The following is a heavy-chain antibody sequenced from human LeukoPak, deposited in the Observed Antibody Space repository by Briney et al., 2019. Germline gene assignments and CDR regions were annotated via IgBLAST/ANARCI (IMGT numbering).Heavy chain of an antibody. V-gene: IGHV1-2*04. J-gene: IGHJ4*02. Sequence: GASVKVSCKASGYTFTGYYMHWVRQAPGQGLEWMGWINPNSGGTNYAQKFQGWVTMTRDTSISTAYMELSRLRSDDTAVYYCARTPGCSSTSCPRPFDYWGQGTLVTVSS. CDR1: GYTFTGYY. CDR2: INPNSGGT. CDR3: ARTPGCSSTSCPRPFDY. D-gene: IGHD2-2*01.